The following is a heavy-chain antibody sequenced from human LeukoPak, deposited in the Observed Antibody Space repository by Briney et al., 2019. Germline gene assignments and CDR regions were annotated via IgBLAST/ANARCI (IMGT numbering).Heavy chain of an antibody. V-gene: IGHV3-23*01. CDR2: ISGSGGST. Sequence: GGSLRLSCAASGFTFSKYAMSWVRQAPGKGLEWVSAISGSGGSTYYADSVKGRFTISRDNSKNTLYLQMNSLRAEDTAVYYCARSRSYSSSLFDYWGQGTLVTVSS. CDR1: GFTFSKYA. J-gene: IGHJ4*02. CDR3: ARSRSYSSSLFDY. D-gene: IGHD6-6*01.